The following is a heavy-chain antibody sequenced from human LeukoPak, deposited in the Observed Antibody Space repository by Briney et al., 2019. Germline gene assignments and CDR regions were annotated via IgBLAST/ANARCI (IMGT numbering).Heavy chain of an antibody. Sequence: GGSLRLSCAASGFTFSSYAMHWVRQAPGKGLEWVAVISYDGGNKYYADSVKGRFTISRDNSKNTLYLQMNSLRAEDTAVYYCARDRGGSNDYWGQGTLVTVSS. D-gene: IGHD1-26*01. J-gene: IGHJ4*02. CDR2: ISYDGGNK. V-gene: IGHV3-30-3*01. CDR1: GFTFSSYA. CDR3: ARDRGGSNDY.